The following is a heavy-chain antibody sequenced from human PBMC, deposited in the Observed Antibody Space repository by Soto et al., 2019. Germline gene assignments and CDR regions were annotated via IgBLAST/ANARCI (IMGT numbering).Heavy chain of an antibody. J-gene: IGHJ3*02. CDR3: ARDRGDYGDYPGHDDNAFDI. D-gene: IGHD4-17*01. CDR1: GGSISSYY. Sequence: QVQLQESGPGLVKPSETLSLTCTVSGGSISSYYWSWIRQPPGKGLEWIGYIYYSGSTNYNPSLRRRVTISVDTSKSQFALKLGSVTAADTAVYYCARDRGDYGDYPGHDDNAFDIWGQGTMVTVSS. V-gene: IGHV4-59*01. CDR2: IYYSGST.